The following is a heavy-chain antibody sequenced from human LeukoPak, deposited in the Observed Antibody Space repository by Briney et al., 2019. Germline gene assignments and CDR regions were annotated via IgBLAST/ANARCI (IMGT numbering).Heavy chain of an antibody. CDR2: ISGSGDTT. CDR3: AKRPGRGIYFDY. Sequence: GGSLRLSCTASGFTFSTFAMGWVRQAPGKGLQWVSGISGSGDTTYYADSVKGRFAISRDNSENTLYLQMNSLRAEDTAVYYCAKRPGRGIYFDYWGQGTLVTVSS. V-gene: IGHV3-23*01. J-gene: IGHJ4*02. D-gene: IGHD3-10*01. CDR1: GFTFSTFA.